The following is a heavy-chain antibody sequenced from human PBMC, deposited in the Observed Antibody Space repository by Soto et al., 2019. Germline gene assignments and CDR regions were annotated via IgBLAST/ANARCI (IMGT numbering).Heavy chain of an antibody. J-gene: IGHJ4*02. D-gene: IGHD2-15*01. V-gene: IGHV4-31*03. Sequence: SETLSLTCTVSGASLSTAGDYWSWIRQHPWKGLEWIGFISYSGSAYYNPSLKSRLTISRDTSKNQFSLMMSSVTAADTAVYYCARTTSFSTSASHFDYWGQGALVTVSS. CDR2: ISYSGSA. CDR3: ARTTSFSTSASHFDY. CDR1: GASLSTAGDY.